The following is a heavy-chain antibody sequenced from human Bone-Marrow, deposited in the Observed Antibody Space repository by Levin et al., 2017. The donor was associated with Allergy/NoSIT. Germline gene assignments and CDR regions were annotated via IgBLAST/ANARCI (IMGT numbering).Heavy chain of an antibody. Sequence: SETLSLTCTVSGGSINKSYCSWIRQPPGKRLEWIGYMYYTGSTNYSPSFKSRVSMSVDASTNQCSLKLKSATAADTAVYFCTRGVVYYYMDVWGKGTTVTVSS. D-gene: IGHD2-8*02. V-gene: IGHV4-59*01. CDR3: TRGVVYYYMDV. CDR1: GGSINKSY. J-gene: IGHJ6*03. CDR2: MYYTGST.